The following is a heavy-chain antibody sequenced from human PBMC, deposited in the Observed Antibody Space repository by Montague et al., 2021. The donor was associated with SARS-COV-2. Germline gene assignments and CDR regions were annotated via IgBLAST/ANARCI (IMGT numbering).Heavy chain of an antibody. CDR3: ARALDSSGWHEYYLDY. D-gene: IGHD6-19*01. V-gene: IGHV3-11*05. Sequence: SLRLSCAASGFTFSDYYMSWIRQAPGKGLEWVSYISSSSSYTNYADSVKGRFTISRDNAKNSLYLQMNSLRAEDTAVYYCARALDSSGWHEYYLDYWGQGTLVTVSS. CDR1: GFTFSDYY. CDR2: ISSSSSYT. J-gene: IGHJ4*02.